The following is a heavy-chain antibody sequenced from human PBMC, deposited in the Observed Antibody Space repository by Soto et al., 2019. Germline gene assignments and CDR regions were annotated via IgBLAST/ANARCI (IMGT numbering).Heavy chain of an antibody. V-gene: IGHV3-23*01. CDR3: AKVHSSGTSP. D-gene: IGHD6-19*01. CDR2: ISGSGGST. CDR1: GFTFSSYA. J-gene: IGHJ5*02. Sequence: GGSLRLSCAASGFTFSSYAMSWVRQAPGKGLEWVSAISGSGGSTYYADSVKGRFTISRDNYKNTLYLQMNSLRARDTAVYYCAKVHSSGTSPWGQATLVTVSS.